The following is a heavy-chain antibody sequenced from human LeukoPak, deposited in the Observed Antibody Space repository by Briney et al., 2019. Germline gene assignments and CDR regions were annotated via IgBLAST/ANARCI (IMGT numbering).Heavy chain of an antibody. CDR1: GFTFRSYG. J-gene: IGHJ3*01. V-gene: IGHV3-33*01. D-gene: IGHD4-17*01. CDR3: ARDPNGDYIGAFEF. CDR2: IWYDGSNK. Sequence: GGSLRLSCAASGFTFRSYGMHWVRQAPGKGLEWVAVIWYDGSNKYYTDSVKGRFTISRDNSKNTLYLDMNSLRAEDTAIYYCARDPNGDYIGAFEFWGRGTMVTVSS.